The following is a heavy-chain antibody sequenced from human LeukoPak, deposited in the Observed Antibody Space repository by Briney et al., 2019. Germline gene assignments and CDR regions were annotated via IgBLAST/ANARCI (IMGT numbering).Heavy chain of an antibody. CDR2: IYYSGST. J-gene: IGHJ3*02. CDR3: ARDRGGYSYGDHDAFDI. D-gene: IGHD5-18*01. V-gene: IGHV4-59*01. Sequence: SETLSLTCTVSGGSISSYYWSWIRQPPGKGLEWIGYIYYSGSTNYNPSLKSRVTISVDTSKNQFSLKLSSVTAADTAVYYCARDRGGYSYGDHDAFDIWGQGTMVTASS. CDR1: GGSISSYY.